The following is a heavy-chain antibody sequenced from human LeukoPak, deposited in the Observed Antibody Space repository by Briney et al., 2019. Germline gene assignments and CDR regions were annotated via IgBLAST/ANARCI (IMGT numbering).Heavy chain of an antibody. CDR1: GFTFSSYG. Sequence: GGSLRLSCAASGFTFSSYGMHWVRQAPGKGLEWVAFIRYDGSNKYYADSVKGRFTISRDNSKNTLYLQMNSLRAEDTAVYYCARASRDIVVVPAAIRTYYYYMDVWGKGTTVTVSS. D-gene: IGHD2-2*02. V-gene: IGHV3-30*02. CDR2: IRYDGSNK. J-gene: IGHJ6*03. CDR3: ARASRDIVVVPAAIRTYYYYMDV.